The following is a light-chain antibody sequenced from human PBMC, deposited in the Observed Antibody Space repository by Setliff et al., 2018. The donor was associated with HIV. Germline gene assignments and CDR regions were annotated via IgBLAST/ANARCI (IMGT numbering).Light chain of an antibody. CDR2: DVI. CDR3: TSFTSSNTYV. CDR1: NSDVGGFNY. V-gene: IGLV2-14*01. Sequence: QSVLTQPASVSGSPGQSITISCTGANSDVGGFNYVSWYQQHPGKAPKPLIYDVIKRPSGVSNRFSGSKSGNTASLTLSGLQAEDEADYYCTSFTSSNTYVIGTGTKVTVL. J-gene: IGLJ1*01.